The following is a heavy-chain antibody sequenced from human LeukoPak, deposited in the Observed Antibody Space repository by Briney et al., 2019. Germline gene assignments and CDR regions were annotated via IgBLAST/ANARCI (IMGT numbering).Heavy chain of an antibody. CDR3: AKDRSGLTTVIDY. D-gene: IGHD4-17*01. J-gene: IGHJ4*02. CDR1: GYSFTSYW. CDR2: ISAYNGNT. V-gene: IGHV1-18*04. Sequence: GESLKISCKGSGYSFTSYWIGWVRQAPGQGLEWMGWISAYNGNTNYAQKLQGRVTMTTDTSTSTAYMELRSLRSDDTAVYYCAKDRSGLTTVIDYWGQGTLVTVSS.